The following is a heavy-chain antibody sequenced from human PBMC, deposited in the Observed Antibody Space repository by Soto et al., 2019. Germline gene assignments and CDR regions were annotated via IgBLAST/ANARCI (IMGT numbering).Heavy chain of an antibody. Sequence: ASVKVSCKASGYTFTIDGIGWRRQAPGQGLEWMGWISGYNGDTKYAQKFQGRVTMTIDTSTTTAFMELRSLTSDDTAVYYCAKNGQPPYYYYGLDVWGQGTTVTVSS. CDR2: ISGYNGDT. D-gene: IGHD2-8*01. CDR3: AKNGQPPYYYYGLDV. J-gene: IGHJ6*02. CDR1: GYTFTIDG. V-gene: IGHV1-18*01.